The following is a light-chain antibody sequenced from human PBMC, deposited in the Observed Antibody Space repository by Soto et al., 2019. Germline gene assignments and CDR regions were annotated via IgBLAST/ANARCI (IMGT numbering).Light chain of an antibody. CDR3: QQYDKLPLFT. V-gene: IGKV1-33*01. CDR1: QDISNY. J-gene: IGKJ3*01. Sequence: DIQMTQSPSSLSASVGDRVTITCQASQDISNYLNWYQQKPGKAPKLLIYDASNLETGVPSRFXGNGSGTDFTFTICSLQPEDIATYYCQQYDKLPLFTFGPGTKVDIK. CDR2: DAS.